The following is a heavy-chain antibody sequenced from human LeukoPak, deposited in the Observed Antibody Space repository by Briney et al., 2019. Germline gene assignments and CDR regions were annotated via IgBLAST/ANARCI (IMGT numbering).Heavy chain of an antibody. CDR3: ARKIVGADYMDV. V-gene: IGHV6-1*01. CDR1: GDSVSSNSAT. Sequence: SQTLSLTCAISGDSVSSNSATWNWIRQSPSRGLEWLGRTYYASKWYNDYAVSVKSRIAIIPDTSKNQFSLQLNSVTPEDTAVYYCARKIVGADYMDVWGKGTTVTVSS. CDR2: TYYASKWYN. D-gene: IGHD1-26*01. J-gene: IGHJ6*03.